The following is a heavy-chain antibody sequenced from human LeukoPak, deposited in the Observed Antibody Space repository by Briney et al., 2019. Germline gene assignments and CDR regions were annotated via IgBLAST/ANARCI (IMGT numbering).Heavy chain of an antibody. V-gene: IGHV1-69*04. Sequence: GASVKVSCKASGGTFSSYAISWVRQAPGQGLEWMGRIIPILGIANYAQKFQGRVTITADKSTSTAYMELSSLRSEDTAVYYCAREARNWGSPVGAFDIWGQGTMVTVSS. D-gene: IGHD7-27*01. CDR3: AREARNWGSPVGAFDI. CDR1: GGTFSSYA. J-gene: IGHJ3*02. CDR2: IIPILGIA.